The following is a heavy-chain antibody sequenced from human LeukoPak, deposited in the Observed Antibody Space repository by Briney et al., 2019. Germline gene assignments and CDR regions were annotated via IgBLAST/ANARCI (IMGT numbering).Heavy chain of an antibody. D-gene: IGHD2-2*01. CDR1: GFTFSSYS. CDR2: ISSSSSYI. V-gene: IGHV3-21*01. J-gene: IGHJ6*02. Sequence: PGGSLRLSCAASGFTFSSYSMNWVRQAPGKGLEWVSSISSSSSYIYYADSVKGRFTISRDNAKNSLYLQMNSLRAEDTAVYYSARVDIVAVPAQYYYYGMDGWGQGTTVTVSS. CDR3: ARVDIVAVPAQYYYYGMDG.